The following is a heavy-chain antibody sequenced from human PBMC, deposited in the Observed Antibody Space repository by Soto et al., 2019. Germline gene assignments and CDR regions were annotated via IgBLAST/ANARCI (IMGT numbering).Heavy chain of an antibody. CDR2: IYHNGRT. CDR1: GASMNSGAYY. J-gene: IGHJ5*02. V-gene: IGHV4-31*03. CDR3: ARVSATGTRWFDP. Sequence: QVQLQESGPGLVKPSQTLSLTCTVSGASMNSGAYYWSWVRQPPGKGLEWIGYIYHNGRTYNNPSLMSRVTMSLYTSKNQFSLKLNSVSAADTAVYYCARVSATGTRWFDPWGQGTLVTVSS. D-gene: IGHD6-13*01.